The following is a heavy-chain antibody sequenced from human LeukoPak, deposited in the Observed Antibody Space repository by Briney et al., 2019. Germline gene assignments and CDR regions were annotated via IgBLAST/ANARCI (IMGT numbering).Heavy chain of an antibody. Sequence: GGSLRLSCAASGFTFSSYAISWVRQAPGQGLEWMGGIIPIFGTANYAQKFQGRVTITADESTSTAYMELSSLRSEDTAVYYCATVQIYDSSGYQNNWFDPWGQGTLVTVSS. V-gene: IGHV1-69*01. CDR2: IIPIFGTA. D-gene: IGHD3-22*01. J-gene: IGHJ5*02. CDR3: ATVQIYDSSGYQNNWFDP. CDR1: GFTFSSYA.